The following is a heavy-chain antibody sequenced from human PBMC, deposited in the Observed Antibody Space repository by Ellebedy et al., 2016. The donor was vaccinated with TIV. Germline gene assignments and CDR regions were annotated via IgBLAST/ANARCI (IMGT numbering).Heavy chain of an antibody. CDR3: ARDRDVGAAFDY. D-gene: IGHD1-26*01. CDR1: GYTFTSYG. J-gene: IGHJ4*02. V-gene: IGHV1-18*01. CDR2: ISAYNGNT. Sequence: ASVKVSXXASGYTFTSYGISWVRQAPGQGLEWMGWISAYNGNTNYAQKLQGRVTMTTDTSTSTAYMELRSLRSDDTAVYYCARDRDVGAAFDYWGQGTLVTVSS.